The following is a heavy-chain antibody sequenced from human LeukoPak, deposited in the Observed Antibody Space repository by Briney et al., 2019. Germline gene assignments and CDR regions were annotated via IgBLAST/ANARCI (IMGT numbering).Heavy chain of an antibody. D-gene: IGHD4/OR15-4a*01. V-gene: IGHV3-23*01. J-gene: IGHJ4*02. Sequence: LAGGSLRLSCAASGFTFSSYGMSWVRQAPGKGLEWVSGISGSGGSTNYADSVKGRFTISGDNSKNTLYLQMNSLRAEDTAVYYCAKGKGGLTSEFDYWGQGTLVTVSS. CDR3: AKGKGGLTSEFDY. CDR2: ISGSGGST. CDR1: GFTFSSYG.